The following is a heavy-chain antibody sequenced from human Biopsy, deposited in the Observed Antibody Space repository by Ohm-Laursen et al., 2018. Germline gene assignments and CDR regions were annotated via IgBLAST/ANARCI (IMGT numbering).Heavy chain of an antibody. V-gene: IGHV3-9*01. CDR3: VRGYSSSWSGYLDH. J-gene: IGHJ4*02. CDR1: VFTFDDHV. CDR2: ISWDGGSE. D-gene: IGHD3-3*01. Sequence: SLRLSCTASVFTFDDHVMHWVRQAPGKGLEWVSGISWDGGSEGYADSVKGRFTISRDNAKNSLFLQMSSLTTEDTALYYCVRGYSSSWSGYLDHWGQGTLVTVSS.